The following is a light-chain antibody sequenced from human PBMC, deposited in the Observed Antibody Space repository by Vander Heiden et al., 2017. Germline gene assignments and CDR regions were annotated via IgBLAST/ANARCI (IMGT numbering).Light chain of an antibody. CDR1: QSVSSN. CDR2: GAS. Sequence: EIVMTQSPATLSVSLGVRATLSCRASQSVSSNLAWYQQKPGQAPRLLIYGASTRATGIPAGFSGSGSGTGFTLTISSLQSEDFAVYYCQQYNNWPPITFGQGTRLEIK. V-gene: IGKV3-15*01. J-gene: IGKJ5*01. CDR3: QQYNNWPPIT.